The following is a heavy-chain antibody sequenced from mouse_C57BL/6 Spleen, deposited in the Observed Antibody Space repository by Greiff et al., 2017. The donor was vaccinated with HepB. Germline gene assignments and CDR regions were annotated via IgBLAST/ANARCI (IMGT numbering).Heavy chain of an antibody. CDR3: AIGGYPHWYFDV. V-gene: IGHV3-6*01. Sequence: EVKVEESGPGLVKPSQSLSLTCSVTGYSITSGYYWNWIRQFPGNKLEWMGYISYDGSNNYNPSLKNRISITRDTSKNQFFLKLNSVTTEDTATYYCAIGGYPHWYFDVWGTGTTVTVSS. J-gene: IGHJ1*03. CDR1: GYSITSGYY. D-gene: IGHD3-1*01. CDR2: ISYDGSN.